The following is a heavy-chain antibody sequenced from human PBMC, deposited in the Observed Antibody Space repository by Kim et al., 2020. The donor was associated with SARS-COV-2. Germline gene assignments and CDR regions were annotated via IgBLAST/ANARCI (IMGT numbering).Heavy chain of an antibody. CDR2: IYSGGST. CDR3: ARVANCYYYGMDV. V-gene: IGHV3-53*01. D-gene: IGHD3-3*02. Sequence: GGSLRLSCAASGFTVSSHYMSWVRQAPGKGLEWISVIYSGGSTYYADSVKGRFTISRDNSKNTLYLQMNSLRAEDTGVYYCARVANCYYYGMDVGGEGTTVTVS. CDR1: GFTVSSHY. J-gene: IGHJ6*02.